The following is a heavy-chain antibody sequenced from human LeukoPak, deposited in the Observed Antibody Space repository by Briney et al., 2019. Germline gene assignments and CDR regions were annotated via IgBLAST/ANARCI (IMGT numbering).Heavy chain of an antibody. CDR2: FNPENGNT. V-gene: IGHV1-18*01. Sequence: ASVKVSCEASGYSFVGYGITWVRQAPGQGLEWMGWFNPENGNTNYAQKVQGRVTMTADTSTSTSYMELRSLRSDDTAVYYCAREHSSSWDQFDYWGQGTLVTVSS. CDR1: GYSFVGYG. CDR3: AREHSSSWDQFDY. D-gene: IGHD6-13*01. J-gene: IGHJ4*02.